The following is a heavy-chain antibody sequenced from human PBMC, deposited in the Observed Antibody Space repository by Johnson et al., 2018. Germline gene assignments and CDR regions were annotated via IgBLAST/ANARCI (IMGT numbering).Heavy chain of an antibody. CDR3: AREVFYDARGWNYNYRDV. D-gene: IGHD3-22*01. CDR2: IYHSGSS. CDR1: GASISNTNW. Sequence: QVQLQESGPGLVKPSGTLSLTCTISGASISNTNWWSWVRQPPGKGLEWIGEIYHSGSSNYSPSLRSRVSMSVDKSNHQFSLKHKSVTAADTAVYYCAREVFYDARGWNYNYRDVWGKGTTVTVSS. J-gene: IGHJ6*03. V-gene: IGHV4-4*02.